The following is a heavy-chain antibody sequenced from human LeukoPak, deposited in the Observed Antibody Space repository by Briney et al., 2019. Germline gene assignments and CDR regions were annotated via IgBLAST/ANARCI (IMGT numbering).Heavy chain of an antibody. CDR2: ISAYNGNT. CDR1: GYTFTSYG. V-gene: IGHV1-18*01. J-gene: IGHJ6*04. D-gene: IGHD3-9*01. CDR3: AGGAPTGYYYYYGMDV. Sequence: ASVKVSCKASGYTFTSYGISWVRQAPGQGLEWMGWISAYNGNTNYAQKLQGRVTMTTDTSTSTAYMELRSLRSDDTAVYYCAGGAPTGYYYYYGMDVWGKGTTVTVSS.